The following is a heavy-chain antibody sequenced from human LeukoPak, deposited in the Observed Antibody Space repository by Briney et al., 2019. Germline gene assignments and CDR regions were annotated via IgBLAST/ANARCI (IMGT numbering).Heavy chain of an antibody. V-gene: IGHV3-23*01. CDR3: AKVVRTGNSMFDF. CDR1: GFTFSSYA. J-gene: IGHJ4*02. D-gene: IGHD2/OR15-2a*01. Sequence: GGSLRLSCAASGFTFSSYAMSWVRQAPGKGLEWVSGFSETNSGTYYADSVKGRFTISRDNSRDTLYLQMNSLGAEDAAEYFCAKVVRTGNSMFDFWGQGTLVTVSS. CDR2: FSETNSGT.